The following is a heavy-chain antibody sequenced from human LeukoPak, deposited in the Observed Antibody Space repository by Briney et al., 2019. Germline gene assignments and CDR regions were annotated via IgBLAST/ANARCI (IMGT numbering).Heavy chain of an antibody. CDR1: GGSISSGGYY. V-gene: IGHV4-30-2*01. J-gene: IGHJ4*02. Sequence: SETLSLTCTVSGGSISSGGYYWSWIRQPPGKGLEWIGYIYHSGSTYYNPSLKSRVTISVDRSKNQFSLKLSSVTAADTAVYYCARGRLGYCSGSNCYDFDYWGQGTLVTVSS. D-gene: IGHD2-15*01. CDR2: IYHSGST. CDR3: ARGRLGYCSGSNCYDFDY.